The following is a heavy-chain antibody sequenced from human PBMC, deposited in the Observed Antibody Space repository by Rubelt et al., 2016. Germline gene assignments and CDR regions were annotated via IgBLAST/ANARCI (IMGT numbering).Heavy chain of an antibody. Sequence: QVQLVQSGAEVKKPGASVKVSCKTSGYTFANSYIHWVRQAPGQGLEWIGIINPSSGSTDYAQKFQGRVTMTRDTSTSTVYMDLSSLRSEDTAMYYCARDSPYSSGWYQVGVYHAFDIWGQGTMVTVSS. J-gene: IGHJ3*02. CDR2: INPSSGST. V-gene: IGHV1-46*01. D-gene: IGHD6-19*01. CDR3: ARDSPYSSGWYQVGVYHAFDI. CDR1: GYTFANSY.